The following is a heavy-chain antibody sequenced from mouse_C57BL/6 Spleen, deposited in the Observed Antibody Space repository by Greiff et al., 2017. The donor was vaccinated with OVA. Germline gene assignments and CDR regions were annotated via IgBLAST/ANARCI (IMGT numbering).Heavy chain of an antibody. V-gene: IGHV1-22*01. Sequence: VQLQQSGPELVKPGASVKMSCKASGYTFTDYNMHWVKQSHGKSLEWIGYINPNNGGTSYNQKFKGKATLTVNKSSSTAYMELRSLTSEDSAVYYCARDVGGDYGGFAYWGQGTLVTVSA. D-gene: IGHD2-4*01. CDR2: INPNNGGT. CDR1: GYTFTDYN. J-gene: IGHJ3*01. CDR3: ARDVGGDYGGFAY.